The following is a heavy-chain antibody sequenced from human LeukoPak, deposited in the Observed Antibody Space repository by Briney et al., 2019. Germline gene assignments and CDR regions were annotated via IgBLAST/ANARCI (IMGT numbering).Heavy chain of an antibody. Sequence: SVKVSCKASGGTFSSYAISWVRQAPGQGLEWKGGIIPIFGTANYAQKFQGRVTITTDESTSTAYMELSSLRSEDTAVYYCARSYYYDSSGSLHFQHWGQGTLVTVSS. V-gene: IGHV1-69*05. CDR3: ARSYYYDSSGSLHFQH. CDR1: GGTFSSYA. J-gene: IGHJ1*01. CDR2: IIPIFGTA. D-gene: IGHD3-22*01.